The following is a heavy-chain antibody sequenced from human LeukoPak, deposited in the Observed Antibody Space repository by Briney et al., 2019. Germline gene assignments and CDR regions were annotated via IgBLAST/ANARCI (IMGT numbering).Heavy chain of an antibody. J-gene: IGHJ5*02. CDR2: ISSSSSYT. V-gene: IGHV3-11*03. CDR3: AGGHSSSWYWFDP. CDR1: GFTFSDYY. D-gene: IGHD6-13*01. Sequence: GGSLRLSCEASGFTFSDYYMSWIRQAPGKGLEWVSYISSSSSYTNYADSVKGRFTISRDNSKNTLYLQMNSLRAEDTAVYYCAGGHSSSWYWFDPWGQGTLVTVSS.